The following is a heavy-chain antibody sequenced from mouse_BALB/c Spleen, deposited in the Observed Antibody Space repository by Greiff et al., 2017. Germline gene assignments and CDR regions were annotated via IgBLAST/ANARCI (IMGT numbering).Heavy chain of an antibody. CDR2: VNPYNGGT. CDR1: GYTFTDYY. Sequence: LVEPGASVKMSCKASGYTFTDYYMDWVKQSHGESFEWIGRVNPYNGGTSYNQKFKGKATLTVDKSSSTAYMELNSLTSEDSAVYYCARRIEYYGSSAYWYFDVWGAGTTVTVSS. D-gene: IGHD1-1*01. V-gene: IGHV1-19*01. CDR3: ARRIEYYGSSAYWYFDV. J-gene: IGHJ1*01.